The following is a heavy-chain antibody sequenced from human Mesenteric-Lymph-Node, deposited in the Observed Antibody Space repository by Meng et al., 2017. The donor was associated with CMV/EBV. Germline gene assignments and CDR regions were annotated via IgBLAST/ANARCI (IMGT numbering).Heavy chain of an antibody. D-gene: IGHD2-15*01. CDR1: FTVSY. CDR2: INPSGGST. CDR3: ARGAIGYCSGGSCYHFDY. J-gene: IGHJ4*02. Sequence: FTVSYMHWVRQSPGQGLEWLGIINPSGGSTSSAQKFQGRVTMTRDTSTSTVYMELSSLRSEDTAVYYCARGAIGYCSGGSCYHFDYWGQGTLVTVSS. V-gene: IGHV1-46*01.